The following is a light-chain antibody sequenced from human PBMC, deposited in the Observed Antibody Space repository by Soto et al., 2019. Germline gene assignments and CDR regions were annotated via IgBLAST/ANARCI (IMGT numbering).Light chain of an antibody. V-gene: IGKV3-20*01. CDR2: GAS. CDR3: QQYGTLVT. Sequence: DIVLTQSPGTLSLSPGERATLSCRASQTIDSTYLAWYQQKPGQAPRLLIYGASSRATGIPDRFSGSGSGADFTLTISRLEPEDFAEYFCQQYGTLVTFGQGTKVEIK. CDR1: QTIDSTY. J-gene: IGKJ1*01.